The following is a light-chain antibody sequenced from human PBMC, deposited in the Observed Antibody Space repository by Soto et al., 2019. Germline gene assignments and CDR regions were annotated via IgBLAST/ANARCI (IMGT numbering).Light chain of an antibody. Sequence: TSSDVGSYNYVSWYQQHPGKAPKLMIYDVDNRPSGVSNRFSGSKSGNTASLTISGLQAEDEADYYCSSYTTNSTRYVFGTGTKVTVL. V-gene: IGLV2-14*04. J-gene: IGLJ1*01. CDR3: SSYTTNSTRYV. CDR2: DVD. CDR1: SSDVGSYNY.